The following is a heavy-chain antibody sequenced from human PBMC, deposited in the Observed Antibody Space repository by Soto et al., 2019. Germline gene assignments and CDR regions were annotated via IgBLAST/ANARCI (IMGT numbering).Heavy chain of an antibody. J-gene: IGHJ6*02. V-gene: IGHV3-9*01. CDR1: GFTFDDYA. CDR3: AKDMYGSHDYGMDV. D-gene: IGHD6-13*01. CDR2: ISWNSGSI. Sequence: EVQLVESGGGLVQPGRSLRLSCAASGFTFDDYAMHWVRQAPGKGLEWVSGISWNSGSIGYADSVKGRFTISRDNAKNSLYLQLNSLRAEDTALYYCAKDMYGSHDYGMDVWGQGTTVTVSS.